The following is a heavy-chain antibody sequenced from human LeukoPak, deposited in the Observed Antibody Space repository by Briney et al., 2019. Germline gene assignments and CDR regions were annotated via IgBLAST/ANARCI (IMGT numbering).Heavy chain of an antibody. J-gene: IGHJ4*02. CDR2: INSDGSST. Sequence: GGSLRLSCAASGFTLSSYEMNWVRQAPGKGLVWVSRINSDGSSTSYADSVKGRFTISRDNAKNTLYLQMNSLRAEDTAVYYCARDEDYYGSYYFDYWGQGTLVTVSS. CDR3: ARDEDYYGSYYFDY. V-gene: IGHV3-74*01. D-gene: IGHD3-10*01. CDR1: GFTLSSYE.